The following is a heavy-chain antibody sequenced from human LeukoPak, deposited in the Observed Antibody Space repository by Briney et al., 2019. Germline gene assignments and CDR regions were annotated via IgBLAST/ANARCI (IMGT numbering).Heavy chain of an antibody. CDR2: ISGYYGNT. V-gene: IGHV1-18*01. Sequence: ASVKVSCKASGYTFISYGISWVRQAPGQGLEWMGWISGYYGNTDSAQNLQGRVTMTRDTSTSTAYMELRSLTSDDTAVYYCARRGPVGGGWGFDYWGQGTLVTVSS. CDR3: ARRGPVGGGWGFDY. J-gene: IGHJ4*02. D-gene: IGHD6-19*01. CDR1: GYTFISYG.